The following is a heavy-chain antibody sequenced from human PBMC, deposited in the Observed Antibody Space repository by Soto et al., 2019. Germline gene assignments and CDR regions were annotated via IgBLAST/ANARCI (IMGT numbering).Heavy chain of an antibody. CDR3: ATNCAYDCCSDYYSYFDY. CDR2: FDPEDGET. Sequence: ASVKVSCKVSGYTLTELAMHWVRQAPGKGLEWMGGFDPEDGETIYAQKFQGRVTMTEDTSTDTVHMELSSLRSEDTAVYYCATNCAYDCCSDYYSYFDYWGQGALDAVSS. J-gene: IGHJ4*02. V-gene: IGHV1-24*01. D-gene: IGHD3-3*01. CDR1: GYTLTELA.